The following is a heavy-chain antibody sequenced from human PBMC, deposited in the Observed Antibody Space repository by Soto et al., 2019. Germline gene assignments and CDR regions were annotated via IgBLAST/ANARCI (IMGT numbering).Heavy chain of an antibody. CDR3: ARARTPYDILTGYSYYYGMDV. D-gene: IGHD3-9*01. J-gene: IGHJ6*02. V-gene: IGHV5-51*01. CDR2: IYPGDSDT. Sequence: XESLTISCKGSGYSFTSYWIGWVRQMRGKGLEWMGIIYPGDSDTRYSPSFQGQVTISADKSISTAYLQWSSLKASDTAMYYCARARTPYDILTGYSYYYGMDVWGQGTTVTVSS. CDR1: GYSFTSYW.